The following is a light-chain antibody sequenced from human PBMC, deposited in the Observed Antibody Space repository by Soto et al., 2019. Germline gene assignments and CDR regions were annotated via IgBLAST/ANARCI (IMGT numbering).Light chain of an antibody. CDR1: QSISSW. J-gene: IGKJ1*01. CDR3: KEYNSSCT. CDR2: KAS. V-gene: IGKV1-5*03. Sequence: DIQMTQSPSTLSASVGDRVTITCRASQSISSWLAWYQQKPGKATKLLIYKASSLESGVTSRFSGSGSGTEFTLTISSLQPNAIANYYFKEYNSSCTFGERNKVDIK.